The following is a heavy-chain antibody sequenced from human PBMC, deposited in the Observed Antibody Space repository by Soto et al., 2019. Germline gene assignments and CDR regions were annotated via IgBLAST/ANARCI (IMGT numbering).Heavy chain of an antibody. CDR1: GFTVSSNY. CDR3: ARGSHDYIWGSFDY. Sequence: EVQLVESGGGLVEPGGSLRLSCAASGFTVSSNYISWVRQAPGKGLEWVSVIYSGGSTYYADSVKGRFTISRHNSKNTLYLQMNSLRAEDTAVYYCARGSHDYIWGSFDYWGQGTLVTVSS. J-gene: IGHJ4*02. CDR2: IYSGGST. V-gene: IGHV3-53*04. D-gene: IGHD3-16*01.